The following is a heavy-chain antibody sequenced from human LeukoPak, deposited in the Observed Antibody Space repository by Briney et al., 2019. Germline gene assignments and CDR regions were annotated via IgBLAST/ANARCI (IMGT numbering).Heavy chain of an antibody. J-gene: IGHJ4*02. CDR2: INHSGST. D-gene: IGHD6-19*01. CDR3: ARYQRGGWYDY. V-gene: IGHV4-34*01. CDR1: GGSFSGYY. Sequence: SETLSLTCAVYGGSFSGYYWSWIRQPPGKGLEWIGEINHSGSTNYNPSLKSRVTISVDTSKNQFSLKLSSVTAADTAVYYCARYQRGGWYDYWGQGTLVTVSS.